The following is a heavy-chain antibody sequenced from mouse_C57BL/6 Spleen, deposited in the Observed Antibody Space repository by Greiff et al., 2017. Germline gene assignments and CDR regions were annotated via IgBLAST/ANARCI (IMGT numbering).Heavy chain of an antibody. CDR3: ARRITTVVAEALDY. V-gene: IGHV1-82*01. CDR2: IYPGGGDT. D-gene: IGHD1-1*01. CDR1: GYAFSSSW. Sequence: VQLQQSGPELVKPGASVKISCKASGYAFSSSWMNWVKQRPGQGLEWIGRIYPGGGDTNYNGKFKGKATLTADKYSSTAYMQLSSLTSEDSAVYFCARRITTVVAEALDYWGQGTSVTVSS. J-gene: IGHJ4*01.